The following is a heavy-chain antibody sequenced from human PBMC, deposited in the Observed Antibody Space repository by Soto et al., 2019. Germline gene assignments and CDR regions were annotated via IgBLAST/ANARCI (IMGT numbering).Heavy chain of an antibody. D-gene: IGHD5-12*01. CDR2: IIPILGIA. V-gene: IGHV1-69*02. CDR1: GGTFSSYT. CDR3: ARGRDGYNYQIDY. Sequence: QVQLVQSGAEVKKPGSSVKVSCKASGGTFSSYTISWVRQAPGQGLEWMGRIIPILGIANYAQKFQGRVTITADKSTSTAYMELSSLRSEDTAVYYCARGRDGYNYQIDYWGQGTVVTVSS. J-gene: IGHJ4*02.